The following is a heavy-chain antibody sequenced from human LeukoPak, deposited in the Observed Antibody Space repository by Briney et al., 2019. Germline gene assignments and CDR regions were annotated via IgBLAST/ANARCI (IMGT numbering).Heavy chain of an antibody. J-gene: IGHJ3*02. Sequence: SETLSLTCAVYGGSFSGYYWSWIRQPPGKGLEWIGEINHSGSTNYNPSLKSRVTISVDTSKNQFSLKLSSVTAAGTAVYYCARGEGPDAFDIWGQGTMVTVSS. V-gene: IGHV4-34*01. CDR3: ARGEGPDAFDI. CDR2: INHSGST. CDR1: GGSFSGYY.